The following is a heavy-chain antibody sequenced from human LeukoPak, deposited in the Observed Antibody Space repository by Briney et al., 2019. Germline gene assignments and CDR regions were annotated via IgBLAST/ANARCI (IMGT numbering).Heavy chain of an antibody. D-gene: IGHD2-8*01. J-gene: IGHJ6*02. CDR2: ISGSGGST. V-gene: IGHV3-23*01. CDR1: GFTFSSYA. CDR3: AKDPNGLNPQGYYYYGMDV. Sequence: GGSLRLSCAASGFTFSSYAMSWVRQAPGKGLEWVSGISGSGGSTYFADSVKGRFTISRDNSKNTLYLQMNSLRAEDTAVYYCAKDPNGLNPQGYYYYGMDVWGQGTTVTVSS.